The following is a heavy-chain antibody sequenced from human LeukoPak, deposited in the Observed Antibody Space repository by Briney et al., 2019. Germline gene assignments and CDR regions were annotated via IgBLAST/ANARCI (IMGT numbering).Heavy chain of an antibody. CDR3: ARSYSSGGNVALFQH. Sequence: SETLSLTCTVSGGSFSTYYWSWIRQPPGRGLEYIGFIHYSGSTNYNSSLKSRVTISVDTSKNQFSLKLSSVTAADTAVYYCARSYSSGGNVALFQHWGQGTLVTVSS. V-gene: IGHV4-59*08. CDR1: GGSFSTYY. D-gene: IGHD6-19*01. CDR2: IHYSGST. J-gene: IGHJ1*01.